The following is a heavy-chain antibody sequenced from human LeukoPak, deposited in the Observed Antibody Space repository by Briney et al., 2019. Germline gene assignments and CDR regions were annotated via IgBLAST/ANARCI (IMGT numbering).Heavy chain of an antibody. V-gene: IGHV1-46*01. CDR1: GYTKYD. CDR2: INPGGEST. Sequence: ASMKLSCKSSGYTKYDMRLVRQSPGQGLEWVRMINPGGESTRYAHKFQGIVTLTRDTSTSTVYMELSRLTSEDTAVYFCTKADFDRGAFEVWGQGTMVIVSS. CDR3: TKADFDRGAFEV. D-gene: IGHD3-9*01. J-gene: IGHJ3*01.